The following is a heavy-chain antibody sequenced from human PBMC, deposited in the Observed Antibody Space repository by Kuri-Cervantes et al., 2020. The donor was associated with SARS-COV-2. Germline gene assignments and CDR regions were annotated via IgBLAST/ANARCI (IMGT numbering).Heavy chain of an antibody. V-gene: IGHV4-39*02. CDR2: IYYSGST. Sequence: GSLRLSCTVSGGSISSSSYYWGWIRQPPGKGLEWIGSIYYSGSTFYNPSLKSRVTISVDTSNNHFSLKLSSVTAADTAVYFCARTFRGSSADSGDYWGQGTLVTVSS. J-gene: IGHJ4*02. CDR3: ARTFRGSSADSGDY. CDR1: GGSISSSSYY. D-gene: IGHD6-19*01.